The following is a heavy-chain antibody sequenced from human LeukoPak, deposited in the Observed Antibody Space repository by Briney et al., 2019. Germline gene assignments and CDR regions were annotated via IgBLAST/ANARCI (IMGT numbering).Heavy chain of an antibody. D-gene: IGHD2-8*01. CDR3: VRQKATHGHGPFDY. V-gene: IGHV5-51*01. CDR2: FYLGDSET. CDR1: GSDFTTYW. J-gene: IGHJ4*02. Sequence: GEPLKISCKGSGSDFTTYWIAWVRQVAGRGLEWMGIFYLGDSETRYSPSFQGQVTISADKSISTAYLQWSSLKASDTAMYYCVRQKATHGHGPFDYWGQGTLVTVSS.